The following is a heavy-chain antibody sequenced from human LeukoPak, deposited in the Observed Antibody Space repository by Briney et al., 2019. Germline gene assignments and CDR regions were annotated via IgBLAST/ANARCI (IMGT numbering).Heavy chain of an antibody. D-gene: IGHD3-10*01. V-gene: IGHV4-34*01. CDR3: ARDGPFSGFSYYYYYYMDV. CDR2: INHSGST. J-gene: IGHJ6*03. CDR1: GGSFSGYY. Sequence: SETLSLTCAVYGGSFSGYYWSWIRQPPGKGLEWIGEINHSGSTNYNPSLKSRVTISVDTSKNQFSLKLSSVTAADTAVYYCARDGPFSGFSYYYYYYMDVWGKGTTVTVSS.